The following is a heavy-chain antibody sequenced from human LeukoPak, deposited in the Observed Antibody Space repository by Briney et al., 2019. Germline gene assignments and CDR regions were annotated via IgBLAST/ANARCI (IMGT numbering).Heavy chain of an antibody. Sequence: PSETLSLTCTVSGGSISSYYWSWIRQPPGKGLEWIGYNYYSGSTKSNPSLKSRVTISVDTSKNQFSLKLSSVTAADTAVYYCARDFLNWFDPWGQGTLVTVSS. CDR2: NYYSGST. V-gene: IGHV4-59*01. D-gene: IGHD2/OR15-2a*01. CDR3: ARDFLNWFDP. CDR1: GGSISSYY. J-gene: IGHJ5*02.